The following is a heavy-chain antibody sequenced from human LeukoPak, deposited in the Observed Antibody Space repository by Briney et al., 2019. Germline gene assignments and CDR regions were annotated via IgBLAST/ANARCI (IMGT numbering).Heavy chain of an antibody. Sequence: GGSLRLSCAASGFTFSSYAMSWVCQAPGKGLGWVSAISGSGGSTYYADSVKGRITISRDNSKNTLYLQMNSLRAEDTAVYYCAKDHRSGLWFGDFYYFDYWGQGTLVTVSS. CDR1: GFTFSSYA. CDR2: ISGSGGST. CDR3: AKDHRSGLWFGDFYYFDY. D-gene: IGHD3-10*01. J-gene: IGHJ4*02. V-gene: IGHV3-23*01.